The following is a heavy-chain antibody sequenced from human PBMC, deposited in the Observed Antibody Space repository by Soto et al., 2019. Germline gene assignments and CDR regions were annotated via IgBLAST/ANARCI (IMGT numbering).Heavy chain of an antibody. CDR3: ARASVVVNADHYYSGMDV. CDR1: GYTFASYY. J-gene: IGHJ6*02. V-gene: IGHV1-46*01. D-gene: IGHD2-2*01. Sequence: ASVKVSCKASGYTFASYYMHWVRQAPGQGLEWMGIINPSGGSTSYAQKFQGRVTMTRDTSTSTVYMEMSSLRSEDTAVYYCARASVVVNADHYYSGMDVWGQGTTVTLSS. CDR2: INPSGGST.